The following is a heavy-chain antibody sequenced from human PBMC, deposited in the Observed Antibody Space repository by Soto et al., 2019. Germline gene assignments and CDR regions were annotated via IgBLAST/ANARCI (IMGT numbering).Heavy chain of an antibody. Sequence: AETLSLTCTVSGGSISSGGYYWSWIRQHQGKGLEWIGYIYYSGSTNYTPSLKSRVTISVDTSKNQFSLKLSSVTAADTAVYFCAREYCSSTSCPTNWFDPWGQGTLVTVSS. CDR1: GGSISSGGYY. CDR2: IYYSGST. J-gene: IGHJ5*02. CDR3: AREYCSSTSCPTNWFDP. D-gene: IGHD2-2*01. V-gene: IGHV4-61*08.